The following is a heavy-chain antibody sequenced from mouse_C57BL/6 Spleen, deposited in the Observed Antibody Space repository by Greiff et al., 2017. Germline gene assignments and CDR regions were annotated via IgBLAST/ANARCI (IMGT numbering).Heavy chain of an antibody. CDR3: ARRGGDGNWCAY. CDR1: GFNIKNTY. V-gene: IGHV14-3*01. CDR2: IDPANGNT. D-gene: IGHD2-1*01. J-gene: IGHJ3*01. Sequence: EVKLVESVAELVRPGASVKLSCTASGFNIKNTYMHWVKQRPEQGLEWIGRIDPANGNTKYAPKFQGKATITADTSSNTAYLQLSSRTSEDTAIYYCARRGGDGNWCAYWGQGTLVTVSA.